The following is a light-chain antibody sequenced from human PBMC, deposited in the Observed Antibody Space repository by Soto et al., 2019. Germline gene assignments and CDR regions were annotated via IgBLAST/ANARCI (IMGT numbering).Light chain of an antibody. CDR1: QSIASY. V-gene: IGKV1-39*01. J-gene: IGKJ1*01. CDR2: GAS. CDR3: QQYDKYST. Sequence: DIQMTQSPSSLSASVGDRVTITCRASQSIASYLIWYQQKPGKAPKVLIYGASTLQSGVPSRFSGSGSGTEFTLTVTSLQPEDFASYFCQQYDKYSTFGHGTKVDIK.